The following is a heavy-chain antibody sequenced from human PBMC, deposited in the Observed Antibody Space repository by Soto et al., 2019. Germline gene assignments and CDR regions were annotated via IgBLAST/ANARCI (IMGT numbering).Heavy chain of an antibody. CDR3: ARSPPPSSSSIAFDD. Sequence: GASVKVSCKASGYTFTSYAMHWVRQAPGQRLEWMGWINAGNGNTKYSQKFQGRVTITRDTSASTAYMELSSLRSEDTAVYYCARSPPPSSSSIAFDDWGQGTLVTVSS. J-gene: IGHJ4*02. V-gene: IGHV1-3*01. CDR1: GYTFTSYA. CDR2: INAGNGNT. D-gene: IGHD6-6*01.